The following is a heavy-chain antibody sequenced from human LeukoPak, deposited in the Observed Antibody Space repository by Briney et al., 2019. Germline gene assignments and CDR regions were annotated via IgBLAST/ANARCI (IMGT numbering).Heavy chain of an antibody. V-gene: IGHV4-59*01. CDR3: ARDSPPQYASSSAGFDY. CDR1: GDSIRSYY. J-gene: IGHJ4*02. Sequence: PSETLSLTCTVSGDSIRSYYWSWIRQPPGKGLEWIGYIYYRGNTNYNPSLKSRVTISMDTSKNQFSLKLSSVTAADTAVYFCARDSPPQYASSSAGFDYWGQGTLVTVSS. CDR2: IYYRGNT. D-gene: IGHD6-6*01.